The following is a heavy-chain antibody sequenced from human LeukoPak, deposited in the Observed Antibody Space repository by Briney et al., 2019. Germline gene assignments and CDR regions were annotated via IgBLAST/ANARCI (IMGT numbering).Heavy chain of an antibody. CDR1: GYSISSGYY. V-gene: IGHV4-38-2*02. Sequence: SETLSLTCTVPGYSISSGYYWGWIRQPPGKGLEWIGSIYHSGSTYYNPSLKSRVTISVDTSKNQFSLKLSSVTAADTAVYYCARVRDGYNDAYDIWGQGTMVTVTS. D-gene: IGHD5-24*01. CDR3: ARVRDGYNDAYDI. CDR2: IYHSGST. J-gene: IGHJ3*02.